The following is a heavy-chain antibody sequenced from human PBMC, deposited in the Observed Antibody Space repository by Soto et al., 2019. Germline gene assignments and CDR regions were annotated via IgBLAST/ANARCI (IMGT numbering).Heavy chain of an antibody. D-gene: IGHD3-22*01. Sequence: PSETLSLTCTVSGASISSYYWSWIRQPPGKGLEWIGYISFNGSTNYNPPLKSRITISADTSKNQFSLKLSSVTAADTAVYYCARHVAMIGDFDYWGQGTLVTVSS. CDR1: GASISSYY. V-gene: IGHV4-59*08. CDR3: ARHVAMIGDFDY. CDR2: ISFNGST. J-gene: IGHJ4*02.